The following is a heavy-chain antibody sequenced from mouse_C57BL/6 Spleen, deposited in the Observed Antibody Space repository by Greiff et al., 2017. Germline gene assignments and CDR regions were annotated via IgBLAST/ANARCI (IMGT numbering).Heavy chain of an antibody. Sequence: EVKLVESGPELVKPGASVKISCTASGYSFTGYYMNWVKQSPEKSLEWIGEINPSTGGTTYNQKFKVKATLTVDKSSSTAYMQLKSLTSEDSEVYYCASGRYSKDGSWFAYWGQGTLVTVSA. D-gene: IGHD2-5*01. V-gene: IGHV1-42*01. CDR3: ASGRYSKDGSWFAY. CDR1: GYSFTGYY. CDR2: INPSTGGT. J-gene: IGHJ3*01.